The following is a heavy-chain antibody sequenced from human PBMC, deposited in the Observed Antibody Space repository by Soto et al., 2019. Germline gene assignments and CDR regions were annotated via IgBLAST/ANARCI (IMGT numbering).Heavy chain of an antibody. V-gene: IGHV1-8*01. CDR3: ARETDTSMVDY. J-gene: IGHJ4*02. D-gene: IGHD5-18*01. Sequence: QGQLVQSGAEVKKPGASVKASCQTSGYHFSAYYFNWVRQAAGKGPEWMGWLNPRNGQTGYVQKFRGRVTMTRDTSIATVYLELSRLTSEDTAIYFCARETDTSMVDYWGQGTLVTVSS. CDR2: LNPRNGQT. CDR1: GYHFSAYY.